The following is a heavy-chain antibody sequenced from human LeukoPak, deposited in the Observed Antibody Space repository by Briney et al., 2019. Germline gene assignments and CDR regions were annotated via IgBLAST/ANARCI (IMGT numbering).Heavy chain of an antibody. V-gene: IGHV3-7*02. CDR2: IRQDGSEK. J-gene: IGHJ4*02. D-gene: IGHD3-3*01. Sequence: GGSLRLSCAASGFTFRNYWMSWVRQAPGKGLEWVANIRQDGSEKKYVDSVKGRFTITRDDAKSSWYLQMNSLRAEDTALYYCARLSTVDFWSPFDYWGQGTLVTVSS. CDR3: ARLSTVDFWSPFDY. CDR1: GFTFRNYW.